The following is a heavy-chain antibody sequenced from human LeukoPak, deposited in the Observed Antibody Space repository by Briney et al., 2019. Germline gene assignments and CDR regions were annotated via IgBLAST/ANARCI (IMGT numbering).Heavy chain of an antibody. CDR1: GFAFYDYA. CDR3: AKGSSGWYVPPSLFDY. J-gene: IGHJ4*02. V-gene: IGHV3-9*01. Sequence: PGRSLRLSCAASGFAFYDYAMHWVRQAAGKGLEGVSGISWNSGSIGYADSVKCRSTISRDNAKNSLYLQMNSLRAEDTALYYCAKGSSGWYVPPSLFDYWGQGTLVTVSS. D-gene: IGHD6-19*01. CDR2: ISWNSGSI.